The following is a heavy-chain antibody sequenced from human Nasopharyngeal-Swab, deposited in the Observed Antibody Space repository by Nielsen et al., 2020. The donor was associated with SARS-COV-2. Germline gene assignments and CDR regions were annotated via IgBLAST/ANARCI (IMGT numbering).Heavy chain of an antibody. Sequence: ASVKVSCKASGYTFTSYYMHWVRQAPGQGLEWMGIINPSGGSTSYAQKFQGRVTITADESTSTAYMELSSLRSEDTAVYYCARAILSQRGWGYYMDVWGKGTTVTVSS. D-gene: IGHD2-15*01. J-gene: IGHJ6*03. CDR1: GYTFTSYY. CDR3: ARAILSQRGWGYYMDV. V-gene: IGHV1-46*01. CDR2: INPSGGST.